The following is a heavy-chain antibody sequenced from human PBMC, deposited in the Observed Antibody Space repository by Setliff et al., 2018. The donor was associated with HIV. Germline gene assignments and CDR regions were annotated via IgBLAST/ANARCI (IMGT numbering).Heavy chain of an antibody. Sequence: SETLSLTCTVSGDSIRGYYWSWIRQPPGKGLEWMGHVFYTGFAAYNPSLKSRLTISVDTSKGQFSLRLTSVTAADTAIYYCARQVSIPGVAITPVDYWGQGALVTVSS. CDR1: GDSIRGYY. J-gene: IGHJ4*02. V-gene: IGHV4-59*08. D-gene: IGHD5-12*01. CDR3: ARQVSIPGVAITPVDY. CDR2: VFYTGFA.